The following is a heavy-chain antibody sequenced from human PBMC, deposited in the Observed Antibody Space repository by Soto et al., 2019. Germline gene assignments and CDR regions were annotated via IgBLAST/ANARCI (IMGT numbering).Heavy chain of an antibody. CDR2: IYYRGNT. Sequence: LRLRYSVSGGSIVNDGYYWNWIRKRPGKGLEWIGNIYYRGNTNYNPSLKSRIIMSMDMSENQFSLKLTSVTAADTAVYYCARGWYYYGMDVWGQGTTVTVSS. CDR1: GGSIVNDGYY. J-gene: IGHJ6*02. CDR3: ARGWYYYGMDV. V-gene: IGHV4-31*03.